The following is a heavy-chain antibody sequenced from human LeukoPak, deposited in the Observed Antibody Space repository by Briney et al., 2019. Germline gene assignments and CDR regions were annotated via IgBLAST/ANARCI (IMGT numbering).Heavy chain of an antibody. V-gene: IGHV3-30-3*01. CDR1: GFTFSSYA. D-gene: IGHD3-10*01. CDR2: ISYDGSNK. J-gene: IGHJ4*02. Sequence: PGGSLRLSCAASGFTFSSYAMHWVRQAPGKGLEWVAVISYDGSNKYYADSVKGRFTISRDNSKNTLYLQMNSLRAEDTAVYYCARAAPVRGVTFFDYWGQGTLITVSS. CDR3: ARAAPVRGVTFFDY.